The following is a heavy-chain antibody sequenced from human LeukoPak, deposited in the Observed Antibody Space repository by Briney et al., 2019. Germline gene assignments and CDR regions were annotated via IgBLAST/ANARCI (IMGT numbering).Heavy chain of an antibody. Sequence: SETLSLTCTVSGGSISSTTYYWGWIRQPPGKGLERIGTIYYSGSTYYNPSLKSRVTISVDTSRNQFSLKLSSVTAADTAVYYCARGPTVKYFDYWGQGTLVTVSS. D-gene: IGHD4-11*01. CDR1: GGSISSTTYY. CDR2: IYYSGST. J-gene: IGHJ4*02. CDR3: ARGPTVKYFDY. V-gene: IGHV4-39*07.